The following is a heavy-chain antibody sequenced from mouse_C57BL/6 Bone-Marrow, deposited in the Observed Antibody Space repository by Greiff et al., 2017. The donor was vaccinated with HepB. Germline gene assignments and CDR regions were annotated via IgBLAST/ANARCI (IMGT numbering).Heavy chain of an antibody. D-gene: IGHD1-1*01. V-gene: IGHV1-5*01. CDR1: GYTFTSYW. J-gene: IGHJ4*01. CDR3: TTIFYYGSSYDAMDY. CDR2: IYPGNSDT. Sequence: EVQLQQSGTVLARPGASVKMSCKPSGYTFTSYWMHWVKQRPGQGLEWIGAIYPGNSDTSYNQKFKGKAKLTAVTSASTAYMELSSLTNEDSAVYYCTTIFYYGSSYDAMDYWGQGTSVTVSS.